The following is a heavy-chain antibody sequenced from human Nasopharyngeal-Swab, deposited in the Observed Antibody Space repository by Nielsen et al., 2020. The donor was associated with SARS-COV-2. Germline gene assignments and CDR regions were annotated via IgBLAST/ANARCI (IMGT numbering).Heavy chain of an antibody. D-gene: IGHD3-10*01. Sequence: GESRKISCADSGFTFSRYSMNWVRQAPGKGLEWVSFISSSGSHKYYADSMKGRFTISRDNAKSSLYLQLSSLRAEDTAVYYCARVEEYYYGSGSLSDNWGQGTLATVSS. CDR3: ARVEEYYYGSGSLSDN. CDR2: ISSSGSHK. J-gene: IGHJ4*02. CDR1: GFTFSRYS. V-gene: IGHV3-21*01.